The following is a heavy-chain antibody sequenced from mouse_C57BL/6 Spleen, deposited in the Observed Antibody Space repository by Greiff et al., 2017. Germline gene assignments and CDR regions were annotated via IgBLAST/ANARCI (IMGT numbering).Heavy chain of an antibody. D-gene: IGHD1-1*01. Sequence: QVQLQQSGPELVKPGASVKISCKASGYAFSSSWMNWVKQRPGKGLEWIGRIYPGDGDTNYNGKFKGKATLTADKSSSTAYMQLSSLTSEDSAVYFCARSSHYGSVMDDGGQGTSVTVSS. V-gene: IGHV1-82*01. CDR2: IYPGDGDT. CDR3: ARSSHYGSVMDD. CDR1: GYAFSSSW. J-gene: IGHJ4*01.